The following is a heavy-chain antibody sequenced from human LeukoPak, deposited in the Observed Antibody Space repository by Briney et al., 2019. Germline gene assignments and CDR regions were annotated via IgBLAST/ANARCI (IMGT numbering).Heavy chain of an antibody. D-gene: IGHD3-10*01. CDR3: AKVQYGSGSKNRYFDY. J-gene: IGHJ4*02. CDR2: ISGSGGST. V-gene: IGHV3-23*01. CDR1: GFTFSSYA. Sequence: PGGSLRLSCAASGFTFSSYAMSWVRQAPGKGLEWVSAISGSGGSTYYADSVKGRFTISRDNSKNTLYLQMNSLRAEDTAVYYCAKVQYGSGSKNRYFDYWGQGTLVTVSS.